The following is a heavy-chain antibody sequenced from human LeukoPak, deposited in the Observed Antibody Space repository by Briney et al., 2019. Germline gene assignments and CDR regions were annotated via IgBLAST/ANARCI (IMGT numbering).Heavy chain of an antibody. CDR2: IISSGTSI. CDR1: GFTISSYS. Sequence: GGSLRLSCVASGFTISSYSMNWVRQAPGKGLEWVSSIISSGTSIYCADSVKGRFTISRDNAKNSVYLQMNSLRAEDTAVYYCARDSYYYDSSGPQVWGQGTLVTVSS. V-gene: IGHV3-21*01. D-gene: IGHD3-22*01. J-gene: IGHJ4*02. CDR3: ARDSYYYDSSGPQV.